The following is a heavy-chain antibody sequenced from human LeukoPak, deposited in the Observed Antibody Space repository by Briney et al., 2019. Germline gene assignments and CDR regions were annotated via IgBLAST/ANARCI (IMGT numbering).Heavy chain of an antibody. Sequence: SETLSLTCTVSGGSISGYYWSWIRQPPGKGLEWIGYIYYSGSTYYNPSLKSRVTISVDTSKNQFSLKLSSVTAADTAVYYCARDRTAGDYYDSSGNYYYGMDVWGQGTTVTVSS. CDR1: GGSISGYY. CDR2: IYYSGST. D-gene: IGHD3-22*01. V-gene: IGHV4-59*12. CDR3: ARDRTAGDYYDSSGNYYYGMDV. J-gene: IGHJ6*02.